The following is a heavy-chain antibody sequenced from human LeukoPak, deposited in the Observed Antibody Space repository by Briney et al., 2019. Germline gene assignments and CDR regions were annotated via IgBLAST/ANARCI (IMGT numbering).Heavy chain of an antibody. CDR1: GGTFSSYA. CDR2: IIPIFGTT. Sequence: ASVKVSCKASGGTFSSYAISWVRQAPGQGLEWMGGIIPIFGTTNYAQKFQGRVTITTDESTSTAYMELSSLRSEDTAVYYCARTHSSSSSWYGYFDYWGQGTLVTVSS. CDR3: ARTHSSSSSWYGYFDY. J-gene: IGHJ4*02. D-gene: IGHD6-13*01. V-gene: IGHV1-69*05.